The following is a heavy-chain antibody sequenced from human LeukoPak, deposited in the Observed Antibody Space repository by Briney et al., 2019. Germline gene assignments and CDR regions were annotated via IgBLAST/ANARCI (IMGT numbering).Heavy chain of an antibody. CDR3: SADLGEADGGYHYGLDV. CDR1: GFTFSNAW. J-gene: IGHJ6*02. D-gene: IGHD4-17*01. Sequence: GGSLRLSCAASGFTFSNAWMNWVRQAPGKGLEWVGRIKRKSDGGTTDYAAPVKGRFIISKDDSKTTLSLQMNSLKAEDTAVYYCSADLGEADGGYHYGLDVWGQGTTVTVSS. V-gene: IGHV3-15*01. CDR2: IKRKSDGGTT.